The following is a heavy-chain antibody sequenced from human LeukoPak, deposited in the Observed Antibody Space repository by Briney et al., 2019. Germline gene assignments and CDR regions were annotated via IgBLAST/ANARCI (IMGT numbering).Heavy chain of an antibody. Sequence: GGSLRLSCAGSGFTFSDFWMTWVRQTPGKGLEWVGRIKSKTDGETTDYAAPVKDRFTISRDDSKNTVYLQMISLKSEDTAVYYCTTDSQRSTYYYEFDYWGQGTLVTVSS. CDR3: TTDSQRSTYYYEFDY. D-gene: IGHD3-10*01. CDR2: IKSKTDGETT. CDR1: GFTFSDFW. J-gene: IGHJ4*02. V-gene: IGHV3-15*01.